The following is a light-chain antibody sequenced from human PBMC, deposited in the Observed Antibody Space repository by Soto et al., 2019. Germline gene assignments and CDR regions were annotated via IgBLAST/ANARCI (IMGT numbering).Light chain of an antibody. Sequence: EIVLTQSPGTLSLSPGERATLSCRASQSVSSSYLAWYQQKPGQAPRLLMYGVSSRATGIPDRFSGSGSGTDFTLTISRLEAEDFAVYYCQQYGSSPFAFGQGTRLEI. CDR1: QSVSSSY. V-gene: IGKV3-20*01. CDR3: QQYGSSPFA. CDR2: GVS. J-gene: IGKJ5*01.